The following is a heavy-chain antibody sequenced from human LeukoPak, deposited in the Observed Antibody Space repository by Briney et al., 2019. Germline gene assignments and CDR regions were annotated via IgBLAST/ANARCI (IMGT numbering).Heavy chain of an antibody. CDR3: ARRPVDY. D-gene: IGHD6-6*01. CDR2: ISSGGTTI. Sequence: GGSLRLSCAASGFTFSSYWMHWVRQAPGKGLEWVSYISSGGTTIYYADSVKGRFTISRDNAKNSLYLQMNSLRAEDTAVYYCARRPVDYWGQGTLVTVSS. V-gene: IGHV3-48*04. CDR1: GFTFSSYW. J-gene: IGHJ4*02.